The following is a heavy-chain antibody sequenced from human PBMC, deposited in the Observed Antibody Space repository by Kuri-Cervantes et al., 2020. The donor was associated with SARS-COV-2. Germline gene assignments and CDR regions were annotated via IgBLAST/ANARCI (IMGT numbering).Heavy chain of an antibody. CDR2: ISYTGST. CDR3: ARDPNANHNNWFDP. Sequence: GSLRLSCNVSGGSISKSSYYWDWIRQPPGKGLEWIGSISYTGSTFYNPSLRGRVAMSVDTSKNQFSLKLSSVTAADTAVYYCARDPNANHNNWFDPWGQGTLVTVSS. D-gene: IGHD4/OR15-4a*01. CDR1: GGSISKSSYY. J-gene: IGHJ5*02. V-gene: IGHV4-39*07.